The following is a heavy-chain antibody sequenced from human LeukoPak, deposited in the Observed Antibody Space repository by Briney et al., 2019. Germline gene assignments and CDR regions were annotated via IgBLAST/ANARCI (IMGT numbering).Heavy chain of an antibody. V-gene: IGHV3-15*01. CDR1: GFTFSNAW. Sequence: GGSLRLSRAASGFTFSNAWMTWVRQAPGQGLEWVARIKSKTDGETTDYAAPVKGRFTISRDDSKNTLYLQMNSLKTEDTAVYYCTTDYYDYVWGSYRPDYWGQGTLVTVSS. CDR2: IKSKTDGETT. D-gene: IGHD3-16*02. J-gene: IGHJ4*02. CDR3: TTDYYDYVWGSYRPDY.